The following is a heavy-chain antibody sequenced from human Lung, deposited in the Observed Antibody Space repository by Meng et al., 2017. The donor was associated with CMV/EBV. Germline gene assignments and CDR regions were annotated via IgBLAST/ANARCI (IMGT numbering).Heavy chain of an antibody. D-gene: IGHD5-24*01. J-gene: IGHJ1*01. CDR1: GGSISSYY. Sequence: QWELQEAGPVLLKPSKTLSLTCTVSGGSISSYYWSWIRQPAGKGLEWIGRIYTSGSTNYTPSLKSRVTMSVDTSKNQFSLKLSSVTAADTAVYYCVRGSRDEAFQHWGQGTLVTVSS. CDR2: IYTSGST. V-gene: IGHV4-4*07. CDR3: VRGSRDEAFQH.